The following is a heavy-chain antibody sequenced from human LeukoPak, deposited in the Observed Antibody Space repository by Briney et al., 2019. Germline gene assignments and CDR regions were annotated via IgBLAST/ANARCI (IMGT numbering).Heavy chain of an antibody. J-gene: IGHJ5*02. Sequence: GGSLRLSCVASGFTFSNYWMHWVRKPPGKGLVWVSRIYVDGRTTNYADSVKGRFTISRDNAKNTVYLEMNSLSVEDTATYYCIRDFRSADLWGQGTLVTVTS. V-gene: IGHV3-74*01. CDR2: IYVDGRTT. CDR1: GFTFSNYW. CDR3: IRDFRSADL.